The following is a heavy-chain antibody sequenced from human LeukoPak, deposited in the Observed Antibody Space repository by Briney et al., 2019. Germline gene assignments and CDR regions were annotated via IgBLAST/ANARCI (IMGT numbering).Heavy chain of an antibody. D-gene: IGHD3-22*01. Sequence: PSETLSLTCTVSGGSISSYYWRWIRQPPGRGLEWIGYIYYSGSTNYNPSLKSRVTMSVDTSKNQFSLELSSVTAADTAVYYCARDRYYRDSSGYSGGRWFDPWGQGTLVTVSS. V-gene: IGHV4-59*01. CDR2: IYYSGST. CDR1: GGSISSYY. CDR3: ARDRYYRDSSGYSGGRWFDP. J-gene: IGHJ5*02.